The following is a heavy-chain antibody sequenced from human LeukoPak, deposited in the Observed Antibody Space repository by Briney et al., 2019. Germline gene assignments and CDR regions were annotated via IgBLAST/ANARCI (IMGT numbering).Heavy chain of an antibody. D-gene: IGHD6-13*01. Sequence: TGGSLRLSCAASGFTFSNFAMTWVRQAPGKGLEWVSYISSSGGYTNYADSVKGRFTISRDNAKNSLYLQMNSLRVEDTAVYYCARVDSTSWFDYWGQGTLVTVSS. CDR1: GFTFSNFA. J-gene: IGHJ4*02. CDR3: ARVDSTSWFDY. CDR2: ISSSGGYT. V-gene: IGHV3-11*05.